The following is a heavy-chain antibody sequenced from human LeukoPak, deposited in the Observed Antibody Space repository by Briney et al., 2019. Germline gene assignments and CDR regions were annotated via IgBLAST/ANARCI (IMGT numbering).Heavy chain of an antibody. J-gene: IGHJ4*02. D-gene: IGHD5-18*01. CDR1: GFIFSSYA. V-gene: IGHV3-33*01. Sequence: GGSLRLSCAASGFIFSSYAMHWVRRAPGKGPEWVAIIWFDGSNQYYAESVGGRFTVSRDNSKNTLYLQMNSLRAEDTAVYSCARGLGYSYGYGIDYWGQGTLVTVSS. CDR2: IWFDGSNQ. CDR3: ARGLGYSYGYGIDY.